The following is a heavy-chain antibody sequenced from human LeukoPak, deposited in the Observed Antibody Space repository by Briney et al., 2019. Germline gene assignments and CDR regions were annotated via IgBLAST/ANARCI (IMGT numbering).Heavy chain of an antibody. J-gene: IGHJ4*02. CDR3: AGGPRFRYARY. CDR1: GGSFSGYY. CDR2: INHSGST. V-gene: IGHV4-34*01. D-gene: IGHD3-9*01. Sequence: SETLSLTCAVYGGSFSGYYWSWIRQPPGKGLEWIGEINHSGSTNYNPSLKSRVTISVDTSKNQFSLKLSSVTAADTAVYYCAGGPRFRYARYWGQGTLVTVSS.